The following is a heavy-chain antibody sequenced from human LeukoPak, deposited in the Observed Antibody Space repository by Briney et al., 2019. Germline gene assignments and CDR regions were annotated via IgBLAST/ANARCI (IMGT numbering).Heavy chain of an antibody. Sequence: SETLSLTCTVSSGSISSGGYYWSWIRQHPGKGLEWIGYIYYSGSTYYNPSLKSRVTISVDTSKNQFSLKLSSVTAADTAVYYCASTGVVTYFDYWGQGTLVTVSS. CDR1: SGSISSGGYY. J-gene: IGHJ4*02. CDR2: IYYSGST. D-gene: IGHD3-3*01. CDR3: ASTGVVTYFDY. V-gene: IGHV4-31*03.